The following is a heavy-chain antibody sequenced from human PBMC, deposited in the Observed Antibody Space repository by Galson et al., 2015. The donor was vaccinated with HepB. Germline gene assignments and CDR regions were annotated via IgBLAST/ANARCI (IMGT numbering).Heavy chain of an antibody. CDR1: GGTFSSYA. CDR3: ATRGPPPKLPAGYYYGMDV. J-gene: IGHJ6*02. D-gene: IGHD4-23*01. Sequence: SVKVSCKASGGTFSSYAISWVRQAPGQGLEWMGGIIPIFGTANYAQKFQGRVTITADESTSTAYMELSSLRSEDTAVYYCATRGPPPKLPAGYYYGMDVWGQGTTVTVSS. V-gene: IGHV1-69*13. CDR2: IIPIFGTA.